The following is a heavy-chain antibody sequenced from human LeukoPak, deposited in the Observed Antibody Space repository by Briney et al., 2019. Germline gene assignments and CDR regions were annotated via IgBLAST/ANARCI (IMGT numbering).Heavy chain of an antibody. V-gene: IGHV4-59*01. CDR2: IYYSGST. Sequence: SETLSLTCSVSGGSITSYYWSWIRQSPGKGLEWIGYIYYSGSTNYNPSLKSRVTISVGTSKNQFSLKLSSVTAADTAVYYCARVSSRPGAYGDHFDYWGQGTLVTVSS. D-gene: IGHD4-17*01. J-gene: IGHJ4*02. CDR1: GGSITSYY. CDR3: ARVSSRPGAYGDHFDY.